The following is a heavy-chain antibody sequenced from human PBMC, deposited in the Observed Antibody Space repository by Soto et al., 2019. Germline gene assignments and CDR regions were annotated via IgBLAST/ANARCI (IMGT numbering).Heavy chain of an antibody. D-gene: IGHD6-13*01. J-gene: IGHJ3*02. V-gene: IGHV4-59*08. Sequence: SETLSLTCTVSGGSVSKYYWSWIRQPPGKGLESIGYIFYTGSTNYNPSLKSRVTMSVDTSENQVSLELRSVTAADTAVYYCARHPSASGDAFDIWGRGTMVTVSS. CDR2: IFYTGST. CDR1: GGSVSKYY. CDR3: ARHPSASGDAFDI.